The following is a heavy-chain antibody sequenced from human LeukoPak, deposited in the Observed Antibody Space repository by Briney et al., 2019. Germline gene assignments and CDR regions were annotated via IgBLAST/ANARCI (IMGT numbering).Heavy chain of an antibody. J-gene: IGHJ4*02. V-gene: IGHV1-8*01. Sequence: ASVKVSCKASGYTFTSYDINWVRQATGQGLEWMGWMNPNSGNTGYAQKFQGRVTMTRNTSISTAYMELSSLRSEDTAVYYCARTDGRYCSSTSCYGAPYFDYWGQGTLVTVSS. CDR2: MNPNSGNT. CDR3: ARTDGRYCSSTSCYGAPYFDY. CDR1: GYTFTSYD. D-gene: IGHD2-2*01.